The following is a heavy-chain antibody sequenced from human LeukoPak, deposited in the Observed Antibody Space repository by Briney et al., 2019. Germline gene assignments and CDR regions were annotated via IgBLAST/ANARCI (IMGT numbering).Heavy chain of an antibody. Sequence: SVKVSCKASGGTFSSYAISWVRQAPGQGLEWMGRIIPIFGTANYAQKFQGRVTITTDESTSTAYMELSSLRAEDTAVYYCARDRYLRRIAVAGTWGQGTLVTVSS. CDR3: ARDRYLRRIAVAGT. V-gene: IGHV1-69*05. D-gene: IGHD6-19*01. CDR1: GGTFSSYA. J-gene: IGHJ5*02. CDR2: IIPIFGTA.